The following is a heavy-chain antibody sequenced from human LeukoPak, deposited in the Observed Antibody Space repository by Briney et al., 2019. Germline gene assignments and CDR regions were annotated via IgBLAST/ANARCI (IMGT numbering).Heavy chain of an antibody. D-gene: IGHD1-26*01. Sequence: GGSLRLSCAASGFTFSSHGMIWVRQAPGKGLEWVSYIRPTSSDMYYADSVTGRFTISRDNSRNTLYLQMNSLRGDDTAVYYCAKDVGKWESLHFFDYWGQGTLVTVSS. CDR1: GFTFSSHG. V-gene: IGHV3-21*05. CDR2: IRPTSSDM. CDR3: AKDVGKWESLHFFDY. J-gene: IGHJ4*02.